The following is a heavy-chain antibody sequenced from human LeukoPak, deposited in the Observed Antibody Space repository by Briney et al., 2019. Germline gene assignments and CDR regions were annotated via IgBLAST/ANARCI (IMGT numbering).Heavy chain of an antibody. CDR3: ASGRAAPQMDV. CDR1: GFTLTSNY. V-gene: IGHV3-53*04. J-gene: IGHJ6*02. Sequence: GGSLRLSCLASGFTLTSNYMRCVRQLQGKLLEWVSVIYSGGSTYDAASVKGRFTISRHNCKTTLYLQMNSLRAEDTAVYYCASGRAAPQMDVWGQGTTVTVSS. CDR2: IYSGGST. D-gene: IGHD6-6*01.